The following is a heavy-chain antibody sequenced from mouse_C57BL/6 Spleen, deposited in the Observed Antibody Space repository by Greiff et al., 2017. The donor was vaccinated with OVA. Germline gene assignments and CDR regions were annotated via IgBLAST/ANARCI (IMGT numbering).Heavy chain of an antibody. CDR3: ARGDYGNYRFAY. V-gene: IGHV5-17*01. CDR2: ISSGSSTI. D-gene: IGHD2-1*01. CDR1: GFTFSDYG. J-gene: IGHJ3*01. Sequence: EVQRVESGGGLVKPGGSLKLSCAASGFTFSDYGMHWVRQAPEKGLEWVAYISSGSSTIYYADTVKGRFTISRDNAKNTLFLQMTSLRSEDTAMYYCARGDYGNYRFAYWGQGTLVTVSA.